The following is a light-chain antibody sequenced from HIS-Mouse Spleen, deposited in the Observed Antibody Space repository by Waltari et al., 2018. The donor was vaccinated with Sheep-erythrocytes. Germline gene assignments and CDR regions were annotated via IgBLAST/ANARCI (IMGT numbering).Light chain of an antibody. CDR2: DAS. J-gene: IGKJ1*01. V-gene: IGKV3-11*01. CDR3: QQRSNWPT. Sequence: EIVLTQSPATLSLSPGERATLSCRASQSVSSYLAWYQQKPGQAPRLLIYDASNWATGIPARFSGSGSGTDFTLTISSLEPEDFAVYDCQQRSNWPTFGQGTKVEIK. CDR1: QSVSSY.